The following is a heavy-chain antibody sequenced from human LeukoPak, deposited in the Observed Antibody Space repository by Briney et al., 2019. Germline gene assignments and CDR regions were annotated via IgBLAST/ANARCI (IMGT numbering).Heavy chain of an antibody. CDR2: IYPGDSDV. V-gene: IGHV5-51*01. Sequence: GESLKISCKGSGYNFPTYWIGWVRQMPGRGLEWLGIIYPGDSDVRYSPSFQGQVTIPADKSINTAYLQWDSLRASDTAMYSCARHDSATTTASDWGQGSLITVSS. D-gene: IGHD1-26*01. CDR1: GYNFPTYW. J-gene: IGHJ4*02. CDR3: ARHDSATTTASD.